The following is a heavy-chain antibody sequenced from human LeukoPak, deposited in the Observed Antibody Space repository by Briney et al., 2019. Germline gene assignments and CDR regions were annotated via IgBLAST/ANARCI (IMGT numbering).Heavy chain of an antibody. CDR2: VDPEDGET. V-gene: IGHV1-24*01. Sequence: ASVKVSSKVSGYTLTELSMHWVRQAPGKGLEWMGGVDPEDGETIYAQKFKGRVTMNEDTSTDTAYMELSSLRSEDTAVYYCATPLGDYWGQGTLVTVSS. CDR3: ATPLGDY. CDR1: GYTLTELS. J-gene: IGHJ4*02. D-gene: IGHD1-26*01.